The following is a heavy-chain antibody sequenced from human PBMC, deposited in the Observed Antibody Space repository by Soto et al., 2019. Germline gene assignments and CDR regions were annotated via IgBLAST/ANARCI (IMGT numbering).Heavy chain of an antibody. CDR3: AKEEGSTWYPNAY. V-gene: IGHV3-23*01. J-gene: IGHJ4*02. D-gene: IGHD6-13*01. CDR1: GFTFFNYA. CDR2: ISGSAGST. Sequence: PGGSLRLSCVASGFTFFNYAMSWVRQPPGKGLEWVSVISGSAGSTFYADAVKGRFTISRDNSKKMLYLQMSSLRVEDTAVYYCAKEEGSTWYPNAYWGKGPLVTVSS.